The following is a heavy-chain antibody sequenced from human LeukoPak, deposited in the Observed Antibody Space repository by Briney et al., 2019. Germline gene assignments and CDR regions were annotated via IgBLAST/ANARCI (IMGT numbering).Heavy chain of an antibody. J-gene: IGHJ6*03. V-gene: IGHV3-23*01. CDR3: AKDRGATGLAPPSMDV. Sequence: PGGSLRLSCAASGFTFSSYGMSWVRQAPGKGLEWVSAISGSGGSTYYADSVKGRFTISRDNSKNTLYLQMNSLRAEDTAVYYCAKDRGATGLAPPSMDVWGKGTTVTISS. CDR2: ISGSGGST. CDR1: GFTFSSYG. D-gene: IGHD1-14*01.